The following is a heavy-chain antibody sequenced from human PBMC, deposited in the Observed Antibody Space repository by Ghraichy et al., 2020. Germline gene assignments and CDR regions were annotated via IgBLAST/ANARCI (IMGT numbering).Heavy chain of an antibody. Sequence: GGSLRLSCAASGFTFSSYWMSWVRQAPGKGLEWVANIKQDGSEKYYVDSVKGRFTISRDNAKNSLYLQMNSLRAEDTAVYYCARDDSHIVVVPAAAKYYYYYYMYVWGKGTTVTVSS. CDR3: ARDDSHIVVVPAAAKYYYYYYMYV. CDR2: IKQDGSEK. CDR1: GFTFSSYW. D-gene: IGHD2-2*01. J-gene: IGHJ6*03. V-gene: IGHV3-7*01.